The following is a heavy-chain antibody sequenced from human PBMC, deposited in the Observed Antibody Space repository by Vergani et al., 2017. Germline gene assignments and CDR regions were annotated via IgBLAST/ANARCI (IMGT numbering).Heavy chain of an antibody. J-gene: IGHJ4*02. CDR3: ARHSLGYCSGGSCYYI. Sequence: QVQLQESGPGLVKPSETLSLTCTVSGGSISSYYWSWIRQPPGKGLEWIGYIYYSGSTNYNPSLKSRVTISVDTSKNQFSLKLSSVTAADTAVYYCARHSLGYCSGGSCYYIWGQGTLVTVSS. CDR2: IYYSGST. CDR1: GGSISSYY. D-gene: IGHD2-15*01. V-gene: IGHV4-59*01.